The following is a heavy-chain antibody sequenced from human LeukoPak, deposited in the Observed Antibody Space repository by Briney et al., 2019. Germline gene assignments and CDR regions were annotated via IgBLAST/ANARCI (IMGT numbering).Heavy chain of an antibody. V-gene: IGHV4-61*01. Sequence: SETLSLTCTVSGGSVSSGSYYWSWIRQPPGKGLEWIGYTYYSGSTNYNPSLKSRVTISVETSKNQFSLTLSSVTAADTAVYYCARVGPLRTPQWELPSPDTYYFDYWGQGTLVTVSS. CDR3: ARVGPLRTPQWELPSPDTYYFDY. D-gene: IGHD1-26*01. CDR1: GGSVSSGSYY. J-gene: IGHJ4*02. CDR2: TYYSGST.